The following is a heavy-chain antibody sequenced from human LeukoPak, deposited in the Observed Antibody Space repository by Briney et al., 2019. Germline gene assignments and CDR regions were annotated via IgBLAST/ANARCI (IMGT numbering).Heavy chain of an antibody. D-gene: IGHD3-10*01. J-gene: IGHJ5*02. CDR3: ARDIGITMVRGAPAGWFDP. V-gene: IGHV1-3*01. CDR2: INAGNGNT. Sequence: ASVKVSCKASGYTLTSYAMHWVRQAPGQRLEWMGWINAGNGNTKYSQKFQGRVTITRDTSASTAYMELSSLRSEDTAVYYCARDIGITMVRGAPAGWFDPWGQGTLVTVSS. CDR1: GYTLTSYA.